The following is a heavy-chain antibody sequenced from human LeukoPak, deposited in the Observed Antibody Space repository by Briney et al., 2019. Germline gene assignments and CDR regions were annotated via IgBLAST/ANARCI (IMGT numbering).Heavy chain of an antibody. Sequence: SVKVSCKTCGGAFNIYAINWLRQAPGQELEWMGRIIPILCTANYAQTFQGRVTITADESTSTAYMELSSLRSEDTAVYYCARDAIVGATTWTPYYFDYWGQGTLVTVSS. V-gene: IGHV1-69*11. CDR1: GGAFNIYA. J-gene: IGHJ4*02. CDR2: IIPILCTA. D-gene: IGHD1-26*01. CDR3: ARDAIVGATTWTPYYFDY.